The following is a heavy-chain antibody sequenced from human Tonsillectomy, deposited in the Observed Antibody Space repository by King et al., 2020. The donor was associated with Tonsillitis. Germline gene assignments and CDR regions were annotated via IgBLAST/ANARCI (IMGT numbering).Heavy chain of an antibody. CDR1: GFTFSDHY. V-gene: IGHV3-11*01. CDR2: ISYSGGTI. CDR3: ARDRWFGGV. J-gene: IGHJ6*02. Sequence: VQLVESGGGLVKPGESLRLSCAASGFTFSDHYMSWIRQAPGKGLEWVADISYSGGTIYYADSLKGRFTITRDNAKNSLFLQMNGLRAEDTAVYYCARDRWFGGVWGQGTTVTVSS. D-gene: IGHD3-10*01.